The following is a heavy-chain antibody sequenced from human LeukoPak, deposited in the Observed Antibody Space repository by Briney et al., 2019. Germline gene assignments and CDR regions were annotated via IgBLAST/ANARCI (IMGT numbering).Heavy chain of an antibody. Sequence: SETLSLTCTVSGGSTSSYYWSWIRQPPGKGLEWIGYIYYSGSTNYNPSLKSRVTISVDTSKNQFSLKLSSVTAADTAVYYCASWSGSHLRFDYWGQGTLVTVSS. CDR3: ASWSGSHLRFDY. CDR2: IYYSGST. CDR1: GGSTSSYY. J-gene: IGHJ4*02. V-gene: IGHV4-59*08. D-gene: IGHD1-26*01.